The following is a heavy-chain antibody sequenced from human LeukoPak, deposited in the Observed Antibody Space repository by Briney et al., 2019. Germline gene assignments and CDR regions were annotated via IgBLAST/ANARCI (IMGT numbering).Heavy chain of an antibody. V-gene: IGHV4-34*01. CDR1: GGSFSEYF. CDR3: AIGRNCNDDTCNSWSYWLDP. J-gene: IGHJ5*02. D-gene: IGHD2/OR15-2a*01. Sequence: SETLSLTCAVYGGSFSEYFWNWIRQSLGKGRGWVGEVSHSGSTNYNPSLKSRVTISADTSKNQFSLRLRSVTGADTAVYYCAIGRNCNDDTCNSWSYWLDPWGQGTLVTVSS. CDR2: VSHSGST.